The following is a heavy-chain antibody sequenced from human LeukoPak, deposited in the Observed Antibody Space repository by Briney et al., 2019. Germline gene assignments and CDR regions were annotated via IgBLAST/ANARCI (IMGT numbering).Heavy chain of an antibody. CDR3: AKPAVYGDKHDAFDI. Sequence: PGGSLRLSCAASGFTFSSYVMRWVRQAPGKGLEWVSAISGSGGSTYYADSVKGRFTISRDNSKNTLYLQMNSLRAEDTAVYYCAKPAVYGDKHDAFDIWGQGTMVTVSS. J-gene: IGHJ3*02. CDR2: ISGSGGST. V-gene: IGHV3-23*01. D-gene: IGHD4-17*01. CDR1: GFTFSSYV.